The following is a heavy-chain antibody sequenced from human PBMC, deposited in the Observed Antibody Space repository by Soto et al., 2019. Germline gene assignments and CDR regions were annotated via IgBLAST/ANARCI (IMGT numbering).Heavy chain of an antibody. Sequence: GASVKVSCKASGGTCSNYVVNWVRQAPGQGLEWMGRIIPISGAANYAQKFQGRVTITADKSTSTSYMELSSLRSADSAVYYCARGRGYIWQNYFDLWGLGILVTVSS. CDR2: IIPISGAA. V-gene: IGHV1-69*06. D-gene: IGHD1-7*01. J-gene: IGHJ5*02. CDR1: GGTCSNYV. CDR3: ARGRGYIWQNYFDL.